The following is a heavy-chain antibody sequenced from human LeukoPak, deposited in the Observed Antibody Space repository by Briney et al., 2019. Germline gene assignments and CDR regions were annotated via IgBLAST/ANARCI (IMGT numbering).Heavy chain of an antibody. Sequence: KPGGSLRLSCAASGFTSSSYSMNWVRQAPGKGREWVSSISSSRSYIYYADSVKGRFTISRDNAKNSLYLQMNSLRAEDTAVYYCARDCEQWLVPWIVTRGFCYMDVWGKGTTVTISS. J-gene: IGHJ6*03. CDR2: ISSSRSYI. D-gene: IGHD6-19*01. CDR3: ARDCEQWLVPWIVTRGFCYMDV. V-gene: IGHV3-21*01. CDR1: GFTSSSYS.